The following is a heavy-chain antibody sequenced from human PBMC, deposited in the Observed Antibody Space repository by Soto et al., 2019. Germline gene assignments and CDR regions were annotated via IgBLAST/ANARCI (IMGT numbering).Heavy chain of an antibody. V-gene: IGHV1-18*04. J-gene: IGHJ6*02. D-gene: IGHD2-15*01. Sequence: AAVKVSCKACGYTFTSYGISWVRQAPGQGLEWMGWISAYNGNTNYAQKLQGRVTMTRDTSISTAYMELSRLRSDDTAVYYCARDARSGGTEYYYYYGMDVWGQGTTVTVSS. CDR1: GYTFTSYG. CDR2: ISAYNGNT. CDR3: ARDARSGGTEYYYYYGMDV.